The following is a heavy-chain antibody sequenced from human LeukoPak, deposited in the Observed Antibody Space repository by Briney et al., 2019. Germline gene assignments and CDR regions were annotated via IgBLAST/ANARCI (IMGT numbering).Heavy chain of an antibody. V-gene: IGHV3-30*03. CDR3: ATPVDFWSGYSSFDY. Sequence: GRSLRLSCAASGFTFSSYGMHWVRQALGKGLEWVAVISYDGSNKYYADSVKGRFTISRDNSKNTLYLQMNSLRAEDTAVYYCATPVDFWSGYSSFDYWGQGTLVTVSS. D-gene: IGHD3-3*01. J-gene: IGHJ4*02. CDR2: ISYDGSNK. CDR1: GFTFSSYG.